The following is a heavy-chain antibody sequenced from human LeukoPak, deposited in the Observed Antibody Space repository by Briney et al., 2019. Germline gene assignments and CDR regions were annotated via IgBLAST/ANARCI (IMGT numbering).Heavy chain of an antibody. D-gene: IGHD3-3*01. V-gene: IGHV4-39*07. J-gene: IGHJ4*02. Sequence: SETLSLTCTVSGGSISSSSYYWCWIRQPPGKGLEWIGSIYYSGSTYYNPSLKSRVTISVDTSKNQFSLKLSSVTAADTAVYYCARALLDFWSGYYYYFDYWGQGTLVTVSS. CDR2: IYYSGST. CDR3: ARALLDFWSGYYYYFDY. CDR1: GGSISSSSYY.